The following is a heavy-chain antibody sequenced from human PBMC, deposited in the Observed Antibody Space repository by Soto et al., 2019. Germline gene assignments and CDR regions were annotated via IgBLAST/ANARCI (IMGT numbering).Heavy chain of an antibody. D-gene: IGHD6-6*01. Sequence: SVKVSCKASGGTFSSYAISWVRQAPGQGLEWMGGIIPIFGTANYAQKFQGRVTITADKSTSTAYMELSSLRSEDTAVYYCAREDSSSSQAFDIWGQGTMVTVSS. V-gene: IGHV1-69*06. CDR2: IIPIFGTA. CDR1: GGTFSSYA. CDR3: AREDSSSSQAFDI. J-gene: IGHJ3*02.